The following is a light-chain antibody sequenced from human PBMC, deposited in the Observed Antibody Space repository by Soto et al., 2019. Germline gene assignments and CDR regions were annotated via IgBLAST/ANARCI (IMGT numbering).Light chain of an antibody. J-gene: IGKJ1*01. CDR2: GAS. Sequence: EIVMTQSPATLSVSPGERATLSCRASQSVASNLAWYQQKPGQAPRLIIYGASTRATDIPARFSGSGSGTEFTLTISSLQSEDFAVYYCQQSNTWPRTFGQGTKVEIK. CDR1: QSVASN. CDR3: QQSNTWPRT. V-gene: IGKV3-15*01.